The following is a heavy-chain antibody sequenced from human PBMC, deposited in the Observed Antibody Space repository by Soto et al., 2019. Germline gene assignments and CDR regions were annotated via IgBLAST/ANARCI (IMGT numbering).Heavy chain of an antibody. CDR1: GYSFTSYW. CDR2: IYPGDSDT. Sequence: GESLKSSCHGSGYSFTSYWIGWVRQMRGKVLELMGIIYPGDSDTRYSPSFQGQVTISADKSISTAYLQWSSLKASDTAMYYCQRPGMGGHSGYEYNYWGQGTMVHVSS. CDR3: QRPGMGGHSGYEYNY. D-gene: IGHD5-12*01. V-gene: IGHV5-51*01. J-gene: IGHJ4*02.